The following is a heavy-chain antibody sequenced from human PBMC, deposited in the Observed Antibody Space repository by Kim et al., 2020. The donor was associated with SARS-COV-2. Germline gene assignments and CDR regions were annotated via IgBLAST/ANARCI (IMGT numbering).Heavy chain of an antibody. CDR1: GFTFSSYA. D-gene: IGHD3-22*01. CDR3: AKALLTLILMVITRPSRSHYCVY. CDR2: ISGSGGST. V-gene: IGHV3-23*01. J-gene: IGHJ4*02. Sequence: GGSLRLSCAASGFTFSSYAMSWVRQAPGKGLEWVSAISGSGGSTYYADSVKGRFTISRDNSKNTLYLQMNSLRAEDTAVYYCAKALLTLILMVITRPSRSHYCVYWDQGTLVPVSS.